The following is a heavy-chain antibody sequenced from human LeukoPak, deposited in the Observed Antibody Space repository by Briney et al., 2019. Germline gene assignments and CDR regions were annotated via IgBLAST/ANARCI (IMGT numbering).Heavy chain of an antibody. V-gene: IGHV4-59*08. Sequence: PSETLSLTCTVSGGSISSYYWSWIRQPPGKGLEWIGYIYYSGSTNYNPSLKSRVTISVDTSKNQFSLKLSSVTAADTAVYYCARQVGYGDNFDYWGQETLVTVSS. D-gene: IGHD4-17*01. J-gene: IGHJ4*02. CDR2: IYYSGST. CDR1: GGSISSYY. CDR3: ARQVGYGDNFDY.